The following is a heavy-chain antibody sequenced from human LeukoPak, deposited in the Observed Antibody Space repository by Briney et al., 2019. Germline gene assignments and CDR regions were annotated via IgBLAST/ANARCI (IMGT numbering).Heavy chain of an antibody. J-gene: IGHJ3*02. CDR1: GGSISSGYY. CDR2: IYHSGST. V-gene: IGHV4-38-2*02. Sequence: PSETLSLTCTVSGGSISSGYYWGWIRQPPGKGLEWIGSIYHSGSTYYNPSLKSRVTISVDTSKNQFSLKLSSVTAADTAVYYCASLRWGYCSSTSCFGAFDIWGQGTVVTVSS. CDR3: ASLRWGYCSSTSCFGAFDI. D-gene: IGHD2-2*01.